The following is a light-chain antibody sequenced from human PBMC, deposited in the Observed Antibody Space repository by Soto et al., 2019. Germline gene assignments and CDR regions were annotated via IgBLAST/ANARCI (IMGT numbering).Light chain of an antibody. J-gene: IGKJ3*01. CDR1: QSVSSN. CDR2: GAS. Sequence: EIVMTQSPATLSVSPGETATLSCRASQSVSSNLAWYQQKPGHAPRLLIYGASTSATGIPARFSGSGSGTEFTLTISSLQSEDFAVYYCQPYNNWARTFGPGTKVDIK. V-gene: IGKV3-15*01. CDR3: QPYNNWART.